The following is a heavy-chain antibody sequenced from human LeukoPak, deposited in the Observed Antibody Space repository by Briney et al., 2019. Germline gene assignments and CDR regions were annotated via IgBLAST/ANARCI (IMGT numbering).Heavy chain of an antibody. V-gene: IGHV4-61*02. Sequence: SETLSLTCTVSGYSISSGYYWGWIRQPAGKGLEWIGRIYTSGSTNYNPSLKSRVTISVDTSKNQFSLKLSSVTAADTAVYYCASSYYDSSGSLRDYWGQGTLVTVSS. CDR2: IYTSGST. D-gene: IGHD3-22*01. J-gene: IGHJ4*02. CDR3: ASSYYDSSGSLRDY. CDR1: GYSISSGYY.